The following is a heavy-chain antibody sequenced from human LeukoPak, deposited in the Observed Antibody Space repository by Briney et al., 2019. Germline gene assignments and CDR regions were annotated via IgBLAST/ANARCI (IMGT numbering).Heavy chain of an antibody. CDR2: INSDGSST. Sequence: GGSLRLSCAASGFTFSSYWMHWVRQAPGKGLVWVSRINSDGSSTSYADSVKGRFTISRDNAKNTLYLQMNSLRAEDTAVCYCARGDFYGDYFDYWGQGTLVTVSS. J-gene: IGHJ4*02. CDR3: ARGDFYGDYFDY. V-gene: IGHV3-74*01. D-gene: IGHD4-17*01. CDR1: GFTFSSYW.